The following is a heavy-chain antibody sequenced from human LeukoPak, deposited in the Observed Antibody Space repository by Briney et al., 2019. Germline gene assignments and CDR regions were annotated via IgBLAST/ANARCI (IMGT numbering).Heavy chain of an antibody. Sequence: SVKVSCKASGGTFSSYAISWVRQAPGQGLEWMGRIIPILGIANYAQKFQGRVTITADKSTSTAYMELSSLRSEDTAVYYCARDLSSGWYGYWGQGTLVTVSS. V-gene: IGHV1-69*04. J-gene: IGHJ4*02. D-gene: IGHD6-19*01. CDR2: IIPILGIA. CDR1: GGTFSSYA. CDR3: ARDLSSGWYGY.